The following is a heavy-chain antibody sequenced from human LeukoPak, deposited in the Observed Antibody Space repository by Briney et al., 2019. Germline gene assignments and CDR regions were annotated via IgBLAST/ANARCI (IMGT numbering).Heavy chain of an antibody. CDR3: AKGMRHCDSTSCYSFHPPDY. Sequence: GGSLRLSCAASGFTFSTYPMNWVRQAPGKGLEWISHIRGSGTTDYADSVKGRFTISRDNSKNTLYLQMNSLRAEDTAVYYCAKGMRHCDSTSCYSFHPPDYWGQGTLVSVSS. V-gene: IGHV3-23*01. J-gene: IGHJ4*02. CDR2: IRGSGTT. D-gene: IGHD2-2*02. CDR1: GFTFSTYP.